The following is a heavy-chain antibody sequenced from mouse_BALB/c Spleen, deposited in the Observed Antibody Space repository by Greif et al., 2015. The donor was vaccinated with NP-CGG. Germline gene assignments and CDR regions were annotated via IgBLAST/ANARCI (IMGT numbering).Heavy chain of an antibody. CDR2: IDPANGNT. D-gene: IGHD2-12*01. V-gene: IGHV14-3*02. J-gene: IGHJ2*01. Sequence: EVQRVESGAELVKPGASVKLSCTASGFNIKDTYMHWVKQRPEQGLEWIGRIDPANGNTKYDPKFQGKATITADTSSNTAYLQLSSLTSEDTAVYYCAKRDYNFDYWGQGTTLTVSS. CDR1: GFNIKDTY. CDR3: AKRDYNFDY.